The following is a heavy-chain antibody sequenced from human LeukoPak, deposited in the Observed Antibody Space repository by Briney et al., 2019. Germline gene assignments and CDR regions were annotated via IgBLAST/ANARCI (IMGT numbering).Heavy chain of an antibody. CDR2: ISAYNGNT. J-gene: IGHJ5*02. CDR1: GYTFTSYG. CDR3: ARVLAPYYDILTGYYPSNWFDP. V-gene: IGHV1-18*01. Sequence: ASVKVSCKASGYTFTSYGISWVRQAPGQGLEWMGWISAYNGNTNYAQKLQGRVTMTTDTSTSTAYMELRSLRSDDTAVYYCARVLAPYYDILTGYYPSNWFDPWGQGTLVTVSS. D-gene: IGHD3-9*01.